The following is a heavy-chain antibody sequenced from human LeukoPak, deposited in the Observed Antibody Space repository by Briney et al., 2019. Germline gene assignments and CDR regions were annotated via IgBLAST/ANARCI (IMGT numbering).Heavy chain of an antibody. CDR3: AKDASAGGYSSSWEFDY. V-gene: IGHV3-30*02. D-gene: IGHD6-13*01. CDR2: IRYDGSNK. Sequence: GGSLRLSCAASGFTFSSYGMHWVRQAPGKGLEWVAFIRYDGSNKYYADSVKGRFTISRDNSKNTLYLQMNSLGAEDTAVYYCAKDASAGGYSSSWEFDYWGQGTLVTVSS. J-gene: IGHJ4*02. CDR1: GFTFSSYG.